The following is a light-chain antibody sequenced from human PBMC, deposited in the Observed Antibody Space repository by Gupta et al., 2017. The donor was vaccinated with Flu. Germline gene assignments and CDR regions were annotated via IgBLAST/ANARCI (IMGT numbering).Light chain of an antibody. CDR2: AAS. V-gene: IGKV1-8*01. Sequence: QSSLSASTGDRVTSTCRASQGISSYLAWYQQKPGKAPKLLIYAASTLQSGVPSRFSGSGSGTDFTLTISCLQSEDFATYYCQQEYSYPRTFGQGTKVEIK. CDR3: QQEYSYPRT. J-gene: IGKJ1*01. CDR1: QGISSY.